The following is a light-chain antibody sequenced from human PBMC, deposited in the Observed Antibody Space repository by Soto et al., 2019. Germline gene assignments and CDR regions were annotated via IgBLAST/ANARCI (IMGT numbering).Light chain of an antibody. CDR1: SSNIGAGYG. CDR3: QSFDSSLSGSV. CDR2: GSS. V-gene: IGLV1-40*01. J-gene: IGLJ2*01. Sequence: QSVLTQPPSVSGAPGQRVTISCTGSSSNIGAGYGVHWYQQLPGTAPKLLIYGSSNRPSGVPDRFSGSKSGTSASLAITGLQAEDEGDYYCQSFDSSLSGSVFGGGTQLTVL.